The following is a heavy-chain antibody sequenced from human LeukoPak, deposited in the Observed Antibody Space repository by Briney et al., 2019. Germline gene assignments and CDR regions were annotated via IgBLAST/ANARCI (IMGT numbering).Heavy chain of an antibody. CDR3: ATRVIQEYYFDY. V-gene: IGHV1-24*01. D-gene: IGHD3-16*02. CDR2: FDPEDGET. J-gene: IGHJ4*02. CDR1: GYTLTELS. Sequence: GASVKVSCKVSGYTLTELSMHWVRQAPGKGLEWMGGFDPEDGETIYAQKFQGRVTMTEDTSTDTAYMELSSLRSEDTAVYYCATRVIQEYYFDYWGQGTLVTVSS.